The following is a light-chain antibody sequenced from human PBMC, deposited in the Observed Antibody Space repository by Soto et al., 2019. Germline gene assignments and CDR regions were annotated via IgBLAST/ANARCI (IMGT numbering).Light chain of an antibody. CDR1: HSVSSSY. Sequence: EIVLTQSPGTLSLSPGERATLSCRTSHSVSSSYLAWYQQKPGQAPRLLIYGASTRATGIPDRFSGSGSGTDFTLTISRLEPEDFAVYYCQQYGNSPPWTFGQGTKVEIK. V-gene: IGKV3-20*01. CDR3: QQYGNSPPWT. J-gene: IGKJ1*01. CDR2: GAS.